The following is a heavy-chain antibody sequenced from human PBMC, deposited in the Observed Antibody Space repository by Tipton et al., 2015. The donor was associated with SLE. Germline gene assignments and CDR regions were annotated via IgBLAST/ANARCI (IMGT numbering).Heavy chain of an antibody. D-gene: IGHD1-14*01. CDR3: ARDRAICTRTTCYGDNWFDP. Sequence: TLSLTCTVSGDSISRYYWSWIRQPPGKGLEWIGYIYHGGSTNYNPSLKSRVTISEDTSKNHFSLRLTSVTAADTAVYFCARDRAICTRTTCYGDNWFDPWGQGTLVTVSS. CDR2: IYHGGST. J-gene: IGHJ5*02. V-gene: IGHV4-59*12. CDR1: GDSISRYY.